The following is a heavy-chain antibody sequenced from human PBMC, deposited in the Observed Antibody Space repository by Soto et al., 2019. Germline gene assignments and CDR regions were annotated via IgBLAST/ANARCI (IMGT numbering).Heavy chain of an antibody. D-gene: IGHD1-26*01. J-gene: IGHJ3*01. CDR3: AGGDRGAFDL. V-gene: IGHV3-74*01. Sequence: EVQLVESGGGLVQPGESLRLSCAASGFTFSYYWMHWVRQAPGKGLVWVSRIHSDGSSTTYADSVKGRFTISRDNARITLSLQMHSLRAEDTAVAAWAGGDRGAFDLWGQGTVVTVSS. CDR1: GFTFSYYW. CDR2: IHSDGSST.